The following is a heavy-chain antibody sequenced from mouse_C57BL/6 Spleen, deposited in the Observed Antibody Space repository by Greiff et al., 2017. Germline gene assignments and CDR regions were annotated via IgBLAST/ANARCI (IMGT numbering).Heavy chain of an antibody. CDR3: TTGTSAY. CDR2: IRLISDNYAT. CDR1: GFTFSNHW. Sequence: EVMLVASGGGFVQPGGSTKLYCVALGFTFSNHWMNWVCQSSEKGLGSVAQIRLISDNYATYYAESVKGRLTITRDDSKSSVYLQMNNLRAENTGIYYWTTGTSAYWGQGTLVTVSA. V-gene: IGHV6-3*01. J-gene: IGHJ3*01. D-gene: IGHD4-1*01.